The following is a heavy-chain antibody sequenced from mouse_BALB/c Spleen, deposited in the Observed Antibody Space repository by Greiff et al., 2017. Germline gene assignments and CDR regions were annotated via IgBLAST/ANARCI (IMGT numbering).Heavy chain of an antibody. CDR1: GDSITSGY. J-gene: IGHJ2*01. V-gene: IGHV3-2*02. CDR2: ISYSGST. Sequence: EVQLQESGPSLVKPSQTLSLTCSVTGDSITSGYWNWIRQFPGNKLEWMGYISYSGSTSYNPSLKSRISITRDTSKNQFFLQLNSVTTEDTATYYCALYYDYDGVRYWGQGTTLTVSS. CDR3: ALYYDYDGVRY. D-gene: IGHD2-4*01.